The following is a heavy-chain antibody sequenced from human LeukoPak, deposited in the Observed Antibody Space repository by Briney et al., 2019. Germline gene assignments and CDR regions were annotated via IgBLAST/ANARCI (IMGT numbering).Heavy chain of an antibody. Sequence: GRSLRLSCAASGFTFSSYSMHWVRQAPGKGLEWVAVISYDGSNKYYADSVKGRFTISRDNSKNTLYLQMNSLRAEDTAVYYCAKDITGTSAAYNWFDPWGQGTLVTVSS. CDR1: GFTFSSYS. D-gene: IGHD1-20*01. J-gene: IGHJ5*02. V-gene: IGHV3-30*18. CDR2: ISYDGSNK. CDR3: AKDITGTSAAYNWFDP.